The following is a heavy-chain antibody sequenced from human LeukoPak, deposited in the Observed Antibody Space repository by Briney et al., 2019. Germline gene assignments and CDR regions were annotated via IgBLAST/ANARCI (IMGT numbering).Heavy chain of an antibody. D-gene: IGHD3-10*01. CDR1: GGSFSGYY. Sequence: SETLSLTCAVYGGSFSGYYWSWVRQPPGKGLEWIGEINHSGSTNYNPSLKSRVTISVDTSKNQFSLKLSSVPAADTAVYYCAGARITMVRGAPPDYWGQGTLVTVSS. J-gene: IGHJ4*02. V-gene: IGHV4-34*01. CDR3: AGARITMVRGAPPDY. CDR2: INHSGST.